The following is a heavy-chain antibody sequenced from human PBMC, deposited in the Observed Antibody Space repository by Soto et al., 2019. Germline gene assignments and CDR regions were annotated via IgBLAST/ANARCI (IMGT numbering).Heavy chain of an antibody. J-gene: IGHJ3*02. Sequence: SETLSLTCTVSGGSISSYYWSWIRQPPGKGLEWIGYIYYSGSTNYNPSLKSRVTISVDTSKNQFSLKLSSVTAADTAVYYCAAWGSYAWAFDIWGQGTMVTVSS. V-gene: IGHV4-59*01. CDR1: GGSISSYY. CDR3: AAWGSYAWAFDI. CDR2: IYYSGST. D-gene: IGHD3-16*01.